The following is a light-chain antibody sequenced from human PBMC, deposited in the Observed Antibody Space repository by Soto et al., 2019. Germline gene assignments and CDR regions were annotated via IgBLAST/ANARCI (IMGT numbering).Light chain of an antibody. CDR1: SSDVGAYKY. J-gene: IGLJ2*01. Sequence: QSALTQPASVSGSPGQSITISCTGTSSDVGAYKYVSWYRLHPGKAPKLMIYEVTNRPSGVSNRFSGSKSGNTASLTISELQAEDEADYYCTSYAGSGTLVIFGGGTKLTVL. CDR2: EVT. V-gene: IGLV2-14*01. CDR3: TSYAGSGTLVI.